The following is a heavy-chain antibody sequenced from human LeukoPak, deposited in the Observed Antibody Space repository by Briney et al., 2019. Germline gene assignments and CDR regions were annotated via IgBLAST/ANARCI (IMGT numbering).Heavy chain of an antibody. CDR3: ARVRPRYFDCLSEGGAFDI. V-gene: IGHV3-48*03. Sequence: GALRLSCAASGFTFSSYEMNWVRQAPGKGLEGVSYIISSASTIYYADSVRGRFTISRENAKFSLYLQKNSPRAEDTAVYYCARVRPRYFDCLSEGGAFDIWGQGTMVTASS. D-gene: IGHD3-9*01. CDR2: IISSASTI. CDR1: GFTFSSYE. J-gene: IGHJ3*02.